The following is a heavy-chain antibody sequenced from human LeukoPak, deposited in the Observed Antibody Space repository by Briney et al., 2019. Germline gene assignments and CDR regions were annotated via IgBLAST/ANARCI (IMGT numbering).Heavy chain of an antibody. CDR2: INHSGST. V-gene: IGHV4-34*01. D-gene: IGHD3-16*02. Sequence: SETLSLTCAVYGGSFSGYYWSWIRQPPGKGLEWVGEINHSGSTNYNPSLKSRVTISVDTSKNQISLKLSSVTAADTAVYYCARGPTFYDYVWGSYRSTGYFDYWGQGTLVTVSS. CDR1: GGSFSGYY. CDR3: ARGPTFYDYVWGSYRSTGYFDY. J-gene: IGHJ4*02.